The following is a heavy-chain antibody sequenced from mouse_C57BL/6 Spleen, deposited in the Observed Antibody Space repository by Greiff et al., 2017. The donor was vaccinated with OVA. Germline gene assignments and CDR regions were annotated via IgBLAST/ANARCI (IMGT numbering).Heavy chain of an antibody. J-gene: IGHJ1*03. V-gene: IGHV1-52*01. D-gene: IGHD2-1*01. CDR3: ARWGNYGYGDV. CDR1: GYTFTSYW. Sequence: VQLQQPGAELVRPGSSVKLSCKASGYTFTSYWMHWVKQRPIQGLEWIGNIDPSDSETPYNQKFKDKATLTVDKSSSTAYMQLSSLTSEDSAVYYCARWGNYGYGDVWGTGTTVTVSS. CDR2: IDPSDSET.